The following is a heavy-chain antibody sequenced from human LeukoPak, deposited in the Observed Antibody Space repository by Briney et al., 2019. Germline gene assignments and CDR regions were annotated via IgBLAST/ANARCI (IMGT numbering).Heavy chain of an antibody. J-gene: IGHJ4*02. CDR3: AVGVGAAFVVY. CDR1: GYTFTSFD. V-gene: IGHV1-8*01. CDR2: MNTNSGNT. Sequence: ASVKVSCKASGYTFTSFDINWVRQATGQGLEWMGWMNTNSGNTGYAQKFQGRVTMTRNTSISTAYMELNSLRSEDTAVYYCAVGVGAAFVVYWGQGTLVTVSS. D-gene: IGHD1-26*01.